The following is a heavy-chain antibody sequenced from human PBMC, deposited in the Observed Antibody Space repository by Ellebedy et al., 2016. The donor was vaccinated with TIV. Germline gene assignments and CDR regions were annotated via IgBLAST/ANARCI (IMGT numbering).Heavy chain of an antibody. CDR2: IYTSGST. Sequence: SETLSLTXTVSGGSISSYYWSWIRQPAGKGLEWIGRIYTSGSTNYNPSLKSRVTMSVDTSKNQFSLKLSSVTAADTAVYYCAREHYYDSSGYYPQFGYWGQGTLVTVSS. D-gene: IGHD3-22*01. CDR1: GGSISSYY. V-gene: IGHV4-4*07. CDR3: AREHYYDSSGYYPQFGY. J-gene: IGHJ4*02.